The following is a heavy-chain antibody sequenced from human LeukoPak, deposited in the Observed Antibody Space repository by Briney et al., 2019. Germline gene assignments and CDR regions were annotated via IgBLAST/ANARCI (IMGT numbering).Heavy chain of an antibody. V-gene: IGHV3-30-3*01. CDR3: ARSCGGSFFPFDY. CDR2: ISNDGTNI. J-gene: IGHJ4*02. Sequence: GRSLRLSCAASGFTFSNCAMHWVRQAPGKGLDWLALISNDGTNIYFADSVTGRLTISRDNSKNTLYLLMNSLTSEDTAVYFCARSCGGSFFPFDYWGQGTLVTVSS. CDR1: GFTFSNCA. D-gene: IGHD2-15*01.